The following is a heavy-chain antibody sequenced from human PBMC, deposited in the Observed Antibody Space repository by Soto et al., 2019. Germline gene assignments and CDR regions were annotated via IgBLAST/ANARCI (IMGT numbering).Heavy chain of an antibody. CDR2: IKQDGSEK. CDR3: ARGSGYSYGRNDY. CDR1: GFTFSSYW. D-gene: IGHD5-18*01. J-gene: IGHJ4*02. Sequence: GSLRLSCAASGFTFSSYWMSWVRQAPGKGLEWVANIKQDGSEKYYVDSVKGRFTIARDISINTLYLLMNSLRAEDTAIYYCARGSGYSYGRNDYWGQGTLVTVSS. V-gene: IGHV3-7*01.